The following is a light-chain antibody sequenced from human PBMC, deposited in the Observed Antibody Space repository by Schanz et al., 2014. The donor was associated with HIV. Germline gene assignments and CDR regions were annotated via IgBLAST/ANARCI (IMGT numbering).Light chain of an antibody. Sequence: QSALTQPPSASGSPGQSVTISCTGTSSDVGGYNYVSWYQQHPGKAPKLVVYGVFDRPSGVSNRFSGSKSGNTASLTISGLQPEDEADYYCIAYTSDTVLFGGGTKLTVL. CDR2: GVF. CDR1: SSDVGGYNY. J-gene: IGLJ2*01. CDR3: IAYTSDTVL. V-gene: IGLV2-14*01.